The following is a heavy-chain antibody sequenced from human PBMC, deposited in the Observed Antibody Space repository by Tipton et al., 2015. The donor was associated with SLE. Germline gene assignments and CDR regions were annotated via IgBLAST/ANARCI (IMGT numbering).Heavy chain of an antibody. CDR3: AKDRGVAAAGGMDV. J-gene: IGHJ6*02. Sequence: GSLRLSCAASGFTFDDYTMHWVRQAPGKGLEWVSLISWDGGSTYYADSVKGRFTISRDNSKNSLYLQMNSLRTEDTALYYCAKDRGVAAAGGMDVWGQGTTVTVSS. D-gene: IGHD6-13*01. CDR2: ISWDGGST. V-gene: IGHV3-43*01. CDR1: GFTFDDYT.